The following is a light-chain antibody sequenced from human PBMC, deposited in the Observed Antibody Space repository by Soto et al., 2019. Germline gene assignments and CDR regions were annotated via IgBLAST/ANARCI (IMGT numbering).Light chain of an antibody. Sequence: DIQMTQSPSTLSGSVGDRVTLPCRASQTISSWLAWYQQKPGKAPKVLIYKASTLKSGVPSRFSGSGSGTEFTLTISSLQPDDFATYYCQHYNSYSEAFGQGTKVDI. V-gene: IGKV1-5*03. CDR2: KAS. CDR1: QTISSW. CDR3: QHYNSYSEA. J-gene: IGKJ1*01.